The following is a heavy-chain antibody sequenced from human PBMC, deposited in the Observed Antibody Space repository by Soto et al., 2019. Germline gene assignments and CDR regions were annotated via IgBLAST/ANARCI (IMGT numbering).Heavy chain of an antibody. V-gene: IGHV3-23*01. CDR2: IRGSGGST. Sequence: EVQLLESGGGLVQPGGSLRLSCAASGFTFSSYAMSWVRQAPGKGLEWVSAIRGSGGSTYYADSVKGRFTISRDNSKNTLYLQMNSLRAEDTAVYYCAKCIRITMVRGVIGPPNDYWGQGTLVTVSS. J-gene: IGHJ4*02. D-gene: IGHD3-10*01. CDR3: AKCIRITMVRGVIGPPNDY. CDR1: GFTFSSYA.